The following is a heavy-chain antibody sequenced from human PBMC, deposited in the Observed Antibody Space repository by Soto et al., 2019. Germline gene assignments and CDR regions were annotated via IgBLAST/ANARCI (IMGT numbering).Heavy chain of an antibody. V-gene: IGHV3-53*02. CDR3: ASLNPGSGGTSPYFDD. CDR2: FYRGGSR. CDR1: GFTVSSNY. D-gene: IGHD2-15*01. J-gene: IGHJ4*02. Sequence: EVQLVETGGGLIQPGGSLRLSCAVSGFTVSSNYMRWVRQAPGKGLEWVSLFYRGGSRYYADSVRGQFAISRDNSKNTLYLQMNSLRADDTSVYYCASLNPGSGGTSPYFDDWGQGTLVTVSS.